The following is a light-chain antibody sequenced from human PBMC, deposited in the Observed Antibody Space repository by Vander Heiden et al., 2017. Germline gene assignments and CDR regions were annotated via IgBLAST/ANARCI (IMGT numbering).Light chain of an antibody. CDR3: SSYAGTNIPFV. CDR1: SSDVGGYNY. J-gene: IGLJ1*01. Sequence: QSALTQPPPAPGSPGQSVTISCTGTSSDVGGYNYVSWYQQHPGKAPKLVIYEVTKRPSGVPDRFSGSKSGNTASLTVSGLQADDEADYYCSSYAGTNIPFVFGTGTQVTVL. V-gene: IGLV2-8*01. CDR2: EVT.